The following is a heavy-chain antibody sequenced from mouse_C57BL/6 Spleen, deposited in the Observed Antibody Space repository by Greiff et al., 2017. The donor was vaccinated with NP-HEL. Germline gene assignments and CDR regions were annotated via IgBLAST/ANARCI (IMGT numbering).Heavy chain of an antibody. CDR3: ARGGQLRLRLDY. CDR1: GYSFTGYY. CDR2: INPSTGGT. J-gene: IGHJ2*01. Sequence: EVQLQQSGPELVKPGASVKISCKASGYSFTGYYMNWVKQSPEKSLEWIGEINPSTGGTTYNQKFKAKATLTVDKSSSTAYMQLKSLTSEDSAVYDCARGGQLRLRLDYWGQGTTLTVSS. D-gene: IGHD3-2*02. V-gene: IGHV1-42*01.